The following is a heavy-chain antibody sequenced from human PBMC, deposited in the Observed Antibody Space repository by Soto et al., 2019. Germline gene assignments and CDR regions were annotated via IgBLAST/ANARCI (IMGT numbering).Heavy chain of an antibody. V-gene: IGHV3-7*01. J-gene: IGHJ4*02. CDR3: ARDSGYDYPRLDY. CDR2: IKQDGSEK. CDR1: GFTFSSYW. Sequence: GGSLRLSCAASGFTFSSYWMSWVRQAPGKGLEWVANIKQDGSEKYYVDSVKGRFTISRDNAKNSLYLQMNSLRAEDTAVYYCARDSGYDYPRLDYWGQGTLVTVSS. D-gene: IGHD5-12*01.